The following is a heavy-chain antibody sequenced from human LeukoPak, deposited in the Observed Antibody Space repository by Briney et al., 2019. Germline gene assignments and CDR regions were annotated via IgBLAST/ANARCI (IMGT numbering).Heavy chain of an antibody. Sequence: ASVKVSCKASGYTFTSYYMHWVRQAPGQGLEWMGIINPSGGSTSYAQKFQGRVTMTRDTSTSTVYMELSSLRSEDTAVYYCARAKTLLDILTGYTNWIDPWGREPWSPSPQ. V-gene: IGHV1-46*01. CDR2: INPSGGST. CDR1: GYTFTSYY. D-gene: IGHD3-9*01. CDR3: ARAKTLLDILTGYTNWIDP. J-gene: IGHJ5*02.